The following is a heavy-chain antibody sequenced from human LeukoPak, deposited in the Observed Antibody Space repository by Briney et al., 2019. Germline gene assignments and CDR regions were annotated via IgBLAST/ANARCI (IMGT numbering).Heavy chain of an antibody. CDR1: GGSISSYY. J-gene: IGHJ4*02. D-gene: IGHD5-18*01. Sequence: PSETLSLTCTVSGGSISSYYWSWIRQPPGKGLEWIGYIYYSGSTNYNPSLKSRVTISVDTSKNQFSLNLSSVTAAATAGYYCGGGGPTAMAPGGGGTLVTVSS. V-gene: IGHV4-59*01. CDR3: GGGGPTAMAP. CDR2: IYYSGST.